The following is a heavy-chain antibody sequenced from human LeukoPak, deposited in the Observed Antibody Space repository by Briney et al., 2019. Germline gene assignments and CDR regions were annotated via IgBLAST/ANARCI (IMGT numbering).Heavy chain of an antibody. Sequence: ASVKVSCKASGYTFTGYYMHWVRQAPGQGLEWMGWINPNSGGTNYAQKFQGRVTMTRDTSISTAYMELSRLRSDDTAVYFCARDKRGRGNSSSRGVPYGMDVWGQGTTVTVSS. CDR3: ARDKRGRGNSSSRGVPYGMDV. V-gene: IGHV1-2*02. CDR1: GYTFTGYY. J-gene: IGHJ6*02. D-gene: IGHD6-6*01. CDR2: INPNSGGT.